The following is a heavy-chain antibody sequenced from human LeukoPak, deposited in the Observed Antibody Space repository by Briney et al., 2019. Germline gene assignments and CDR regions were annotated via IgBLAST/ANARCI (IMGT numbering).Heavy chain of an antibody. J-gene: IGHJ4*02. CDR1: GFTFSRYW. D-gene: IGHD2/OR15-2a*01. Sequence: QPGGSLRLSCAASGFTFSRYWMTWVRQAPGKGLEWVANIKQDGSEKYHADSVKGRLTISRDNSKNTLYLQMNSLRAEDTAVYYCAREGPRGNSQFDYWGQGTLVTVSS. CDR2: IKQDGSEK. CDR3: AREGPRGNSQFDY. V-gene: IGHV3-7*01.